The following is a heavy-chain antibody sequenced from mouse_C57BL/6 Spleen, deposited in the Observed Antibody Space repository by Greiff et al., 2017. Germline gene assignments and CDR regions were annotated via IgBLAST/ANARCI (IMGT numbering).Heavy chain of an antibody. D-gene: IGHD1-1*01. Sequence: EVQGVESGPELVKPGASVKMSCKASGYTFTDYNMHWVKQSHGKSLEWIGYINPNNGGTSYNQKFKGKATLTVNKSSSTAYMELRSLTSEDSAVYYCARADYGSSIFAYWGQGTLVTVSA. CDR2: INPNNGGT. CDR3: ARADYGSSIFAY. V-gene: IGHV1-22*01. J-gene: IGHJ3*01. CDR1: GYTFTDYN.